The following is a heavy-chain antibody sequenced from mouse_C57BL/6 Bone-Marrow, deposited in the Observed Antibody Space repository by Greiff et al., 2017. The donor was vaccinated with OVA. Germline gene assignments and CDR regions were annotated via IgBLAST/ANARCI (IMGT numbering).Heavy chain of an antibody. D-gene: IGHD2-5*01. CDR1: GFTFSNYW. Sequence: EVQVVESGGGLVQPGGSMKLSCVASGFTFSNYWMNWVRQSPEKGLEWVAQIRLKSDNYATHYAESVKGRFTISRDDSKSSVYLQMNNLRAEDTGIYYGTGPLYSNYVGWFAYWGQGTLVTVSA. J-gene: IGHJ3*01. CDR3: TGPLYSNYVGWFAY. V-gene: IGHV6-3*01. CDR2: IRLKSDNYAT.